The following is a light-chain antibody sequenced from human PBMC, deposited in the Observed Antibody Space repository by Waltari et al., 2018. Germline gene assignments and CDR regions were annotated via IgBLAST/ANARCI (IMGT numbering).Light chain of an antibody. CDR2: GAS. CDR1: QSVSSSY. V-gene: IGKV3-20*01. J-gene: IGKJ3*01. CDR3: HQYGSSPFT. Sequence: EIVLTQSPGTLSLSPGESATLSCRASQSVSSSYLAWYQQKPGQAPRLLIYGASIRATGIPDRFSGSWAGADFTLTISRLEPEDFAVYYCHQYGSSPFTFGPGTKVDI.